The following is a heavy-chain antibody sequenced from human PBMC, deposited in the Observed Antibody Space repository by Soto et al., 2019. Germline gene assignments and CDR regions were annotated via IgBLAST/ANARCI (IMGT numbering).Heavy chain of an antibody. CDR2: IYYSGST. J-gene: IGHJ6*03. V-gene: IGHV4-59*01. Sequence: PSETPSLTCTVCGGSICSYYWSWIRQPPGKGLEWIGYIYYSGSTNYNPSLKSRVTISVDTSKNQFSLKLSSVTAADTAVYYCARESGIAARSKYYYYYMDVWGKGTTVTVSS. D-gene: IGHD6-13*01. CDR3: ARESGIAARSKYYYYYMDV. CDR1: GGSICSYY.